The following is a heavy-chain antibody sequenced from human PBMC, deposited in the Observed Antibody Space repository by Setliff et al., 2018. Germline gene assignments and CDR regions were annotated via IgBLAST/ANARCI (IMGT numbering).Heavy chain of an antibody. CDR3: ARRYNFWSGYFDY. CDR2: INYLGNT. J-gene: IGHJ4*02. Sequence: SETLSLTCAVYGGSFSDSYWSWIRQPPGKGLEWIGDINYLGNTNYNPSLKTRVTISVDTSKNQFSLKLVSMTAADTAVYYCARRYNFWSGYFDYWGQGTLVTVSS. CDR1: GGSFSDSY. D-gene: IGHD3-3*01. V-gene: IGHV4-34*01.